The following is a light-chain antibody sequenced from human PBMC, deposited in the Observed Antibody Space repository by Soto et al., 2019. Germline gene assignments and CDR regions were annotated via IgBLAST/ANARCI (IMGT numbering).Light chain of an antibody. CDR1: QSISSY. CDR2: AAS. Sequence: DIQMTQSPSSLSASVGDRVTITCRASQSISSYLNWYQQKPGKAPKLLIYAASSLQSGVPSRFSGSGSGTDLTLTIISLQPEDFATYYCQQSYSTLWTFGQGTKVQIK. J-gene: IGKJ1*01. CDR3: QQSYSTLWT. V-gene: IGKV1-39*01.